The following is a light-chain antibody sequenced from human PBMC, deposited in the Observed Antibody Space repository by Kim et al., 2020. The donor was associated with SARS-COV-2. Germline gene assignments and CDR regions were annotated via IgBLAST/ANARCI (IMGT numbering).Light chain of an antibody. Sequence: QSALTQPPSASGSPGQSVTISCTGTGSDVGGYNYVSWYQQHPGKAPKLIIYEVTKRPSGVPDRFSGSKSGNTASLTVAGLQAEDEADYYCSSYAGSNSYVFGTGTKVTVL. V-gene: IGLV2-8*01. CDR2: EVT. CDR1: GSDVGGYNY. CDR3: SSYAGSNSYV. J-gene: IGLJ1*01.